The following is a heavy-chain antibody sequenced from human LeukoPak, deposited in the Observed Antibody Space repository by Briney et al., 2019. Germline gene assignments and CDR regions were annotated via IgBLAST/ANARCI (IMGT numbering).Heavy chain of an antibody. CDR3: ARGFCSGGTCYSGTH. V-gene: IGHV3-72*01. J-gene: IGHJ4*02. D-gene: IGHD2-15*01. CDR1: GFTSSDHY. CDR2: SRDKASRHTT. Sequence: GGSLRLSCAASGFTSSDHYMDWIRQAPGKGLEWVGRSRDKASRHTTEYAASAEGRFILSRDDLKNSLYLQLNSLTTEDTAVYYCARGFCSGGTCYSGTHWGQGTLVTVSS.